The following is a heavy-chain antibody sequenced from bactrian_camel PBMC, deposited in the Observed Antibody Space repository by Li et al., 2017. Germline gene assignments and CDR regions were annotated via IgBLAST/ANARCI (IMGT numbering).Heavy chain of an antibody. CDR2: IESDGST. V-gene: IGHV3S53*01. D-gene: IGHD3*01. CDR1: GNTDGPYS. J-gene: IGHJ4*01. Sequence: HVQLVESGGGSVQAGGSLTLSCAASGNTDGPYSKGWFRQAPGKEREGVAGIESDGSTSYADSVKGRFTVSLDKGRNTMYLQMNNLKTEDTGTYYCAVGLVCVLLPGSPYWGQGTQVTVS. CDR3: AVGLVCVLLPGSPY.